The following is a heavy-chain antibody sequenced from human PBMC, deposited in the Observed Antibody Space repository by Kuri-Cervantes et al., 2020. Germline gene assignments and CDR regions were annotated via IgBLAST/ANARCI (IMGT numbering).Heavy chain of an antibody. Sequence: ASVKVSCKASGYTFTGYYMHWVRQAPGQGLEWMGWINPNSGGTNYAQKFQGRVTMTRNTSISTAYMELSSLRSEDTAVYYCARDQGSSTLWYYYGMDVWGQGTTVTVSS. CDR2: INPNSGGT. J-gene: IGHJ6*02. CDR3: ARDQGSSTLWYYYGMDV. V-gene: IGHV1-2*02. D-gene: IGHD6-6*01. CDR1: GYTFTGYY.